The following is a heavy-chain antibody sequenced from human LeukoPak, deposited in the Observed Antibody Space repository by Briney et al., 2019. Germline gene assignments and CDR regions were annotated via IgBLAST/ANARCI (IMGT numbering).Heavy chain of an antibody. Sequence: ASVKVSCKASGYTFTGYYMHWVRQAPGQGLEWMGWIIPIIGKTNYAQRLQGRVTITTDESTTTAYMEVSRLRSEYTPVSYCARGVVSPRYIDNWGQGAQVTVPS. CDR1: GYTFTGYY. CDR3: ARGVVSPRYIDN. D-gene: IGHD2-2*01. J-gene: IGHJ4*02. CDR2: IIPIIGKT. V-gene: IGHV1-2*02.